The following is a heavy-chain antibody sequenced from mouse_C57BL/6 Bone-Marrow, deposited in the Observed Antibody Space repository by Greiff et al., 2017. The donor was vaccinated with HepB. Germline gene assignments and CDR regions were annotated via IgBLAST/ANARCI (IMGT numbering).Heavy chain of an antibody. Sequence: EVKLVESGGGLVQPGGSLSLSCAASGFTFTDYYMSWVRQPPGKALEWLGFIRNKANGYTTEYSASVKGRFTIARDNSQSILYLQMNALRAEDSATYYCARPYSNYVAWFAYWGQGTLVTVSA. CDR2: IRNKANGYTT. D-gene: IGHD2-5*01. CDR3: ARPYSNYVAWFAY. J-gene: IGHJ3*01. CDR1: GFTFTDYY. V-gene: IGHV7-3*01.